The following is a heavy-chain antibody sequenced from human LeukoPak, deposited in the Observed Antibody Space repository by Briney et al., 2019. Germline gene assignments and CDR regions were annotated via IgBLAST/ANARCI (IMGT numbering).Heavy chain of an antibody. CDR1: GGSISSSSYY. CDR2: IYTT. CDR3: ARGNSGSSHPLDY. J-gene: IGHJ4*02. Sequence: SQTLSLTCTVSGGSISSSSYYWSWIRQPAGKGLEWIGRIYTTNYNPSLQSRVTISVDTSKNQFSLKLSSVTAADAAVYYCARGNSGSSHPLDYWGQGTLVTVSS. V-gene: IGHV4-61*02. D-gene: IGHD1-26*01.